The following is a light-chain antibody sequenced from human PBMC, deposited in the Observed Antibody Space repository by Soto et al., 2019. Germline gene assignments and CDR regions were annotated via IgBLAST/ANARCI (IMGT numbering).Light chain of an antibody. CDR1: SDDIGDYNY. CDR2: DVS. Sequence: QSVLTQPASVSGSPGQSITISCVGTSDDIGDYNYVSWYQQHPCKVPKVIIYDVSNRLSGVFYRFSGTKSGNTASLTVSGLQAEDEADYYCCSYTRSGTLSFGTGTKVTVL. J-gene: IGLJ1*01. V-gene: IGLV2-14*01. CDR3: CSYTRSGTLS.